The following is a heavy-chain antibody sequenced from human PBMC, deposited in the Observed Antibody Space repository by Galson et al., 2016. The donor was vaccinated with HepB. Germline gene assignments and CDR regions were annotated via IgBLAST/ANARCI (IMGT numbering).Heavy chain of an antibody. D-gene: IGHD1-1*01. CDR3: ANTRRRPGHYFDF. V-gene: IGHV2-5*02. J-gene: IGHJ4*02. Sequence: PALVKPTQTLTLTCTFSGFSLGMSEVGVGWIRQSPGKALECIALIYWDHDKRYSPSLNNRLPITKDTSKNQVVLKMTNMDPVDTGTYYCANTRRRPGHYFDFWGQGALVTVSS. CDR1: GFSLGMSEVG. CDR2: IYWDHDK.